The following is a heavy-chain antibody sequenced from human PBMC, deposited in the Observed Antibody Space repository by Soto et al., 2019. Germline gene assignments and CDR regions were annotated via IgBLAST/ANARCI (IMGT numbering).Heavy chain of an antibody. CDR1: GYTFTSYC. D-gene: IGHD3-3*01. J-gene: IGHJ6*02. CDR2: ISAYNGNT. V-gene: IGHV1-18*04. Sequence: GASVKVSFEASGYTFTSYCISWVRQAPGQGLEWMGWISAYNGNTNYAQKLRGRVTMTTDTSTSTAYMELRSLRSDDTAVYYCARDRYDFWSGYRDLFGMDVWGQGTTVTVSS. CDR3: ARDRYDFWSGYRDLFGMDV.